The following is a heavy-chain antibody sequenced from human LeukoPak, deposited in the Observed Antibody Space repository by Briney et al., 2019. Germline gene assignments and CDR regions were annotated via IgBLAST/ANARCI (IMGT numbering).Heavy chain of an antibody. CDR3: TRPGYCTNGVCYLGPDAFDI. D-gene: IGHD2-8*01. Sequence: HPGGSLRLSCTASGFTICDYAMSWFRQAPGKGLEWVGFIRSKAYGGTTEYAATVKGRFTISRDDSKSIAYLQMNSLKTEDTAVYYCTRPGYCTNGVCYLGPDAFDIWGQGTMVTVSS. CDR2: IRSKAYGGTT. J-gene: IGHJ3*02. CDR1: GFTICDYA. V-gene: IGHV3-49*03.